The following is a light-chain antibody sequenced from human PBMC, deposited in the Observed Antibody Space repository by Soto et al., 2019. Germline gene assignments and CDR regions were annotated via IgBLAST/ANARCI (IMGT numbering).Light chain of an antibody. V-gene: IGLV2-23*03. CDR3: CSYEGSSTFGV. CDR2: EGS. CDR1: SSDFGNYNL. J-gene: IGLJ2*01. Sequence: QSALTQPASVSGSPGQSITISYTGTSSDFGNYNLVSWYQQHPGKAPKLMIYEGSKRPSGVSNRFSGSKSGNTASLTISGLQAEDEVDYYCCSYEGSSTFGVFGGGTKLTVL.